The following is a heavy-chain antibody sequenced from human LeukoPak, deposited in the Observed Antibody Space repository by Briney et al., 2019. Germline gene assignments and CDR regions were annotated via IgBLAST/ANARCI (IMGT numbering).Heavy chain of an antibody. CDR2: INPNSGDT. V-gene: IGHV1-2*02. CDR3: ARDLGGSGWSKGDY. J-gene: IGHJ4*02. D-gene: IGHD6-19*01. Sequence: ALVKVSCKASGYTFTGYYMHWVRQAPGQGLEWMGWINPNSGDTNYAQKFQGRVTMTRDTSISTAYMELSRLRSDDTAVYYCARDLGGSGWSKGDYWGQGTLVTVSS. CDR1: GYTFTGYY.